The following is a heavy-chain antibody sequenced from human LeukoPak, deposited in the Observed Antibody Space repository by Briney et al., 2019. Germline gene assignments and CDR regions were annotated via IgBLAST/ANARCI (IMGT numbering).Heavy chain of an antibody. CDR1: GITLSNYG. J-gene: IGHJ5*02. CDR2: ISGSGGST. D-gene: IGHD2-2*02. Sequence: PGGSLRLSCAVSGITLSNYGMSWVRQAPGKGLEWVSAISGSGGSTYYADSVKGRFTISRDNSKNTLYLQMNSLRAEDTAVYYCARRVDCSSTSCYTWWFDPWGQGTLVTVSS. V-gene: IGHV3-23*01. CDR3: ARRVDCSSTSCYTWWFDP.